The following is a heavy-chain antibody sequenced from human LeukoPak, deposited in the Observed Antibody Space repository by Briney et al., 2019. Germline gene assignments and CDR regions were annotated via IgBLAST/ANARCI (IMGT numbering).Heavy chain of an antibody. D-gene: IGHD3-22*01. CDR2: ISTTSDYI. Sequence: GGSLRLSCVGSGFSFSSSDMNWVRQAPGKGLEWVSSISTTSDYIYHADSVKGRFTISRDNAKNSLYLQMNSLRAEDTAVYYCARVPRSGDHFDYWGQGTLVTVSS. CDR1: GFSFSSSD. V-gene: IGHV3-21*01. J-gene: IGHJ4*02. CDR3: ARVPRSGDHFDY.